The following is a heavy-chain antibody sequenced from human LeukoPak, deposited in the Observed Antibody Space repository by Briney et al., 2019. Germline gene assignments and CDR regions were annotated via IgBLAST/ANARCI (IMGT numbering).Heavy chain of an antibody. D-gene: IGHD3-10*01. CDR3: ARVPRLYTSGSHNIYYYMDV. CDR2: IYTSGST. V-gene: IGHV4-4*07. CDR1: GGSISSYY. J-gene: IGHJ6*03. Sequence: SETLSLTCTVSGGSISSYYWSWIRQPAGKGLEWIGRIYTSGSTNYNPSLKSRVTMSVDTSKNQFSLKLSSVAAADTAVYYCARVPRLYTSGSHNIYYYMDVWGKGTTVTVSS.